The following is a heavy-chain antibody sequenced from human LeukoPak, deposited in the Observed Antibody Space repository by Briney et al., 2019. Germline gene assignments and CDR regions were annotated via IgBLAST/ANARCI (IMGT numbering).Heavy chain of an antibody. CDR1: DGSFSGYY. J-gene: IGHJ3*02. V-gene: IGHV4-34*01. CDR2: INHSGST. Sequence: SETLSLTCAIYDGSFSGYYWSWIRQPPGKGLEWIGEINHSGSTNYNPSLKSRVTISVDTSKNQFSLKLSSVTAADTAVYYCARVGMGGYYYTLGAFDIWGQGTMVTVSS. CDR3: ARVGMGGYYYTLGAFDI. D-gene: IGHD3-22*01.